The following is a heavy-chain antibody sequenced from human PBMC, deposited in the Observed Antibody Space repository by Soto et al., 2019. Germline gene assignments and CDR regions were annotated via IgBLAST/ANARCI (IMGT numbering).Heavy chain of an antibody. V-gene: IGHV4-59*01. CDR1: GGSISSYY. CDR2: IYYSGST. CDR3: ARGNYYGSGRYNYYYYRMDV. J-gene: IGHJ6*02. Sequence: SETLSLTCTVSGGSISSYYWSWIRQPPGKGLEWIGYIYYSGSTNYNPSLKSRVTISVDTSKNQFSLKLSSVTAADTAVYYCARGNYYGSGRYNYYYYRMDVWGQGTTVTVSS. D-gene: IGHD3-10*01.